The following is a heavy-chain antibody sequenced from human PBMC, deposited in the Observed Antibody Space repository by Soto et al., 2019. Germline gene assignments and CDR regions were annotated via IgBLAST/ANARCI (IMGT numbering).Heavy chain of an antibody. Sequence: QVQLVQSGAEVKKPGSSVKVSCRTSGGTFKNYGFSWVRQAPGQGLEWMGGIIPMFGTTNYGQIFQGRLTITADASTSTASMELSSLKPEDTAVYYCAGEIGGTGLHLWGQGTLVTVSS. J-gene: IGHJ5*02. CDR3: AGEIGGTGLHL. CDR2: IIPMFGTT. V-gene: IGHV1-69*12. D-gene: IGHD3-9*01. CDR1: GGTFKNYG.